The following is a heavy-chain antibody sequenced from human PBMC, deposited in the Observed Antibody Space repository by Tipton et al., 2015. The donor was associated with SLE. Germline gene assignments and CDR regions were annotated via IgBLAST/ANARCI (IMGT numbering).Heavy chain of an antibody. Sequence: GLVKPSETLSLTCAVSGYSISNGFYWGWIRQPPGKGLEWIGNIYYSGNTYYNPSLKSRVTISADTSKNQFSLKLSSVTAADTAVYYCARHLDGTYGSHAFDIWGQVTMVTVSS. CDR3: ARHLDGTYGSHAFDI. J-gene: IGHJ3*02. V-gene: IGHV4-38-2*01. CDR2: IYYSGNT. D-gene: IGHD1-26*01. CDR1: GYSISNGFY.